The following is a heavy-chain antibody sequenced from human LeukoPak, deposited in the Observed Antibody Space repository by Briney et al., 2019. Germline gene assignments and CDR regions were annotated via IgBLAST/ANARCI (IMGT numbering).Heavy chain of an antibody. J-gene: IGHJ4*02. D-gene: IGHD5-18*01. CDR2: INPSGGST. CDR1: GYTFTGYY. Sequence: ASVKVSCKASGYTFTGYYMHWVRQAPGQGLEWMGIINPSGGSTSYAQKFQGRVTMTRDTSTSTVYMELSSLRSEDTAVYYCARVGGDTAIDYWGQGTLVTVSS. CDR3: ARVGGDTAIDY. V-gene: IGHV1-46*01.